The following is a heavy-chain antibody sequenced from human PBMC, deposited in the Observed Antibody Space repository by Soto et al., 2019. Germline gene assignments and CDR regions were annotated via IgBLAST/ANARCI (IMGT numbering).Heavy chain of an antibody. V-gene: IGHV3-48*03. D-gene: IGHD5-12*01. J-gene: IGHJ3*02. CDR1: GFTFSSYE. CDR2: ISSSGYI. CDR3: TKEKSVMYSGYDAYDI. Sequence: LSLSCAASGFTFSSYEMDWVRQAPGKGLEWVVYISSSGYIMYADSVKGRFTISRDNADNSLYLQMNSLRAEDTAVYYCTKEKSVMYSGYDAYDIWGRGIMVTVSS.